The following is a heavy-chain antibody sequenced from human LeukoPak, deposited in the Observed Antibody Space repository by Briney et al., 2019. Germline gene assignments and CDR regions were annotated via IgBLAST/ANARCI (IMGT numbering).Heavy chain of an antibody. D-gene: IGHD3-22*01. J-gene: IGHJ4*02. CDR1: GFTVSSNY. V-gene: IGHV3-66*02. Sequence: GGSLRLSCAASGFTVSSNYMSWVRQAPGKGLEWVSVIYSGDSTYYADSVKGRFTISRDNSKNTLYLQMNSLRAEDTAVYYCARDIATTYYYDSSGYYSDYWGQGTLVTVSS. CDR2: IYSGDST. CDR3: ARDIATTYYYDSSGYYSDY.